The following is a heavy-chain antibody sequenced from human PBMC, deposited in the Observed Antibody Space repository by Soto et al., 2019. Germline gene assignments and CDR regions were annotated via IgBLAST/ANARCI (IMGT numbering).Heavy chain of an antibody. D-gene: IGHD2-15*01. J-gene: IGHJ4*02. CDR2: IIPIVGTA. CDR1: GCNFIRYA. Sequence: SVKVSCKASGCNFIRYAVRWVRQAPGQGLEWMGRIIPIVGTANYAQKFQGRVTITADESTSTAYMELSSLRSEDTAVYYCATSTVGRSGIEEPNEEYYFDYWGQGTLVTVSS. V-gene: IGHV1-69*13. CDR3: ATSTVGRSGIEEPNEEYYFDY.